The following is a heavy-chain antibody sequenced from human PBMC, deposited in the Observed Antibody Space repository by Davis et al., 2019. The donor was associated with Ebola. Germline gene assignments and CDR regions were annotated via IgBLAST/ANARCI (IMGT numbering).Heavy chain of an antibody. D-gene: IGHD1-1*01. CDR3: ARWRNSTGRFDC. J-gene: IGHJ4*02. Sequence: GESLKISCAASGLTFSIYWMSWVRQAPGKGLEWVANIKQDGSEKYYVDSVKGRFTISRDNAEKSLYLQMNSLRVEDTAVYYCARWRNSTGRFDCWGQGTLVTVSS. V-gene: IGHV3-7*01. CDR1: GLTFSIYW. CDR2: IKQDGSEK.